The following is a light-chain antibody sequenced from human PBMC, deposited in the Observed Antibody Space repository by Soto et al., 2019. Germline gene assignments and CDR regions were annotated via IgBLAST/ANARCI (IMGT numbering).Light chain of an antibody. J-gene: IGLJ1*01. Sequence: QSALAQPASVSGSPGQSITISCAGSSRDIGGYDFVSWYQQHPGEVPKLIIFDVSDRPSGVSDSFSGSKSGDTASLTISGLQVEDEADYYCSSFSNSDTPYVFGTGTKLTVL. CDR1: SRDIGGYDF. CDR3: SSFSNSDTPYV. V-gene: IGLV2-14*03. CDR2: DVS.